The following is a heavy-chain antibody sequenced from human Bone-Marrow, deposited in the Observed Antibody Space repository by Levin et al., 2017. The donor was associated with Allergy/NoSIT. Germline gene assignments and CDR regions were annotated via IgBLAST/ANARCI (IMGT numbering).Heavy chain of an antibody. D-gene: IGHD3-9*01. CDR1: GFTFSSYS. CDR2: IDSSSSTI. J-gene: IGHJ4*02. Sequence: GSLRLSCAASGFTFSSYSMNWVRQAPGKGLEWVSYIDSSSSTIYYADSVKGRFTISRDNAKNSLYLQMNSLRAEDTAVYYCASNLYDILTGYYRIFDYWGQGTLVTVSS. CDR3: ASNLYDILTGYYRIFDY. V-gene: IGHV3-48*01.